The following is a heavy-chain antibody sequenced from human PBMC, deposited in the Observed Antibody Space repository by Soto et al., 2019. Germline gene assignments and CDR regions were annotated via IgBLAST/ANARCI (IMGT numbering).Heavy chain of an antibody. Sequence: GASVKVSCKASGYTFTGYYMHWVRQAPGQGLEWMGWINPNSGGTNYAQKFQGRVTMTRDTSISTAYMELSSLRSDDTAVYYCARDLGYRNYDSSEIFDYWGQGALVTVSS. D-gene: IGHD3-22*01. CDR1: GYTFTGYY. J-gene: IGHJ4*02. CDR2: INPNSGGT. CDR3: ARDLGYRNYDSSEIFDY. V-gene: IGHV1-2*02.